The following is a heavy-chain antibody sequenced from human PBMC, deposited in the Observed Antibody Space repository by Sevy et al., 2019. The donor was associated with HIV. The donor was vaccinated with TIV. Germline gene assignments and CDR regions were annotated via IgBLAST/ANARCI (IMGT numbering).Heavy chain of an antibody. J-gene: IGHJ4*02. V-gene: IGHV3-11*06. Sequence: GGSLRLSCAASGFTFSDYYMSWIRQAPGKGLEWVSYISSSSSYTNYADSVKGRFTTSRDNAKNSLYLQMNSLRAEDPAVYYCARGAVAGSWDYWGQGTLVTVSS. D-gene: IGHD6-19*01. CDR2: ISSSSSYT. CDR1: GFTFSDYY. CDR3: ARGAVAGSWDY.